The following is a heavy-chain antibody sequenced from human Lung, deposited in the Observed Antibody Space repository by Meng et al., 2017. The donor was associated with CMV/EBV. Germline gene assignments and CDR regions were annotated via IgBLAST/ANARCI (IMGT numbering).Heavy chain of an antibody. J-gene: IGHJ6*02. D-gene: IGHD3-16*01. Sequence: LRLSXTVTGGSISSDDHYWSWIRQTPGKGLEWIGYIYYSGSTYYIPSLKSRVIMSVDTSKNHFSLNLTSVTAADTAVYYCSRWSLVHYNMDVWGQGTAVTVSS. CDR3: SRWSLVHYNMDV. V-gene: IGHV4-30-4*01. CDR2: IYYSGST. CDR1: GGSISSDDHY.